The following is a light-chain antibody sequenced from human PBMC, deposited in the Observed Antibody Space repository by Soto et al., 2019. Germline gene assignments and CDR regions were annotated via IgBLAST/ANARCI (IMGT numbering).Light chain of an antibody. CDR3: QHYNNWPPWT. Sequence: ELVMTQSPATQSVSPGERANLSCRASQSVSTNLAWYQHKPGQAPRLLIYGASTRATGIPASFSGSGSGTEFTLTISSLQSEDLAVYYCQHYNNWPPWTGGQGTKVAIK. J-gene: IGKJ1*01. CDR2: GAS. V-gene: IGKV3-15*01. CDR1: QSVSTN.